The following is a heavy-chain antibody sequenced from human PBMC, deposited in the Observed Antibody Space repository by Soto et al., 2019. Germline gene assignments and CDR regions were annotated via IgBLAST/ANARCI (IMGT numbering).Heavy chain of an antibody. CDR2: ISAYNGDT. V-gene: IGHV1-18*01. J-gene: IGHJ6*03. CDR1: GYTFTSYG. CDR3: ARVEVPYCSGGSCYSYPNYYYMDV. D-gene: IGHD2-15*01. Sequence: ASVKVSCKASGYTFTSYGISWVRQAPGQGLEWMGWISAYNGDTNYAQKLQGRVTMTTDTSTSTAYMELRSLRSDDTAVYYCARVEVPYCSGGSCYSYPNYYYMDVWGKGTTVTVSS.